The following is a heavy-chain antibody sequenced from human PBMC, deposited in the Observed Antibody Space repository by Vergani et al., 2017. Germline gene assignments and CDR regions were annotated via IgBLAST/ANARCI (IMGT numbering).Heavy chain of an antibody. CDR3: ARDLGSGGSGYDY. CDR2: IWYDGSNK. J-gene: IGHJ4*02. V-gene: IGHV3-33*01. D-gene: IGHD2-15*01. CDR1: GFTFSSYG. Sequence: QVQLVESGEGVVQPGRSLRLSCAASGFTFSSYGMHWVRQAPGKGLEWVAVIWYDGSNKYYADSVKGRFTISRDNSKNTLYLQMNSLRAEDTAVYYCARDLGSGGSGYDYWGQGTLVTVSS.